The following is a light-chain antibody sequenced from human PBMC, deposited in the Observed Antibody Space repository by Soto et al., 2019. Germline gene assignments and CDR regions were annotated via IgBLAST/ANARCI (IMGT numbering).Light chain of an antibody. CDR1: QSISRY. CDR3: QQTYSTPT. CDR2: AAS. J-gene: IGKJ1*01. Sequence: DIPMTQSPSSLSPSVGDTITITCRASQSISRYLNWYQQKPGKAPNLLIYAASSLQSGVPSRFSGSGSGTDFTLTISSLQPEDFASYYCQQTYSTPTFGQGTKVEIK. V-gene: IGKV1-39*01.